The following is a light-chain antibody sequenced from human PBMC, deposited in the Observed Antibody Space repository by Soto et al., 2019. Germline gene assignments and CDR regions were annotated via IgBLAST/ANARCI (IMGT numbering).Light chain of an antibody. CDR1: QSVSSVY. V-gene: IGKV3-20*01. CDR3: QQYGSSPLT. CDR2: GAS. Sequence: EIVLTQSPGTLSLSPGERATLSCRASQSVSSVYLGWYQQKPGQAPRRLIYGASSRATGIPDRFSGSGSGTDFTLTISRLEPEDFALYYCQQYGSSPLTFGQGKRLEIK. J-gene: IGKJ5*01.